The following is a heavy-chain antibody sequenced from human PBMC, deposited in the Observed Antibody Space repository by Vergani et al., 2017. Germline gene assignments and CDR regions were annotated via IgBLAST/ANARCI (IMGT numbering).Heavy chain of an antibody. V-gene: IGHV1-69*04. D-gene: IGHD6-13*01. CDR3: ARDRAAAGTEASFDY. Sequence: QVQLVQSGAEVKKPGASVKVSCKVSGYTLTELSMHWVRQAPGKGLEWMGRIIPILGIANYAQKFQGRVTITADKSTSTAYMELSSLRSEDTAVYYCARDRAAAGTEASFDYWGQGTLVTVSS. CDR1: GYTLTELS. J-gene: IGHJ4*02. CDR2: IIPILGIA.